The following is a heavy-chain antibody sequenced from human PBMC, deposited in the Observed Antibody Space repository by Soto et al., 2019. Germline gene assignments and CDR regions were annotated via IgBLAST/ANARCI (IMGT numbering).Heavy chain of an antibody. CDR1: GGSISSGGYY. CDR3: AGFGRSSWNWFGP. Sequence: QVQLQESGPGLVKPSQTLSLTCTVSGGSISSGGYYWSWIRQHPGKGLEWIGYIYYTGSAYYNPSLQSRVTISGEPSKNQFSPKLSSVTAADTAVYFWAGFGRSSWNWFGPRGQGTLVTVSS. D-gene: IGHD6-6*01. V-gene: IGHV4-31*03. J-gene: IGHJ5*02. CDR2: IYYTGSA.